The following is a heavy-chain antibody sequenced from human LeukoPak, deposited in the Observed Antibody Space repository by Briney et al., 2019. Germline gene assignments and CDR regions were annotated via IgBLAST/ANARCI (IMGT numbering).Heavy chain of an antibody. CDR1: GGSISSYY. V-gene: IGHV4-4*07. J-gene: IGHJ4*02. CDR2: IYTSGST. CDR3: AGTYYYDSSGPFSFDY. Sequence: SETLSLTCTVSGGSISSYYWSWIRQPARKGLEWIGRIYTSGSTNYNPSLKSRVTMSVDTSKNQFSLKLSSVTAADTAVYYCAGTYYYDSSGPFSFDYWGQGTLVTVSS. D-gene: IGHD3-22*01.